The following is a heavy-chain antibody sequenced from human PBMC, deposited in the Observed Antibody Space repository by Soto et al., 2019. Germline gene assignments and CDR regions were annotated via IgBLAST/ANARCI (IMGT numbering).Heavy chain of an antibody. CDR2: INHSGST. J-gene: IGHJ6*02. CDR3: ASPYSYGWDSKGNYGMDV. CDR1: GGSFSGYY. Sequence: PSETLSLTCAVYGGSFSGYYWSWIRQPPGKGLEWIGEINHSGSTNYNPSLKSRVTISVDTSKNQFSLKLSSVTAADTAVYYCASPYSYGWDSKGNYGMDVWGQGTTVTVSS. V-gene: IGHV4-34*01. D-gene: IGHD5-18*01.